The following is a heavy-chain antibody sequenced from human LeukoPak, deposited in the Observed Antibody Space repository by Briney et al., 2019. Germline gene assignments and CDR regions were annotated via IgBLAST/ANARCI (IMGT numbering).Heavy chain of an antibody. D-gene: IGHD3-3*01. CDR2: IYYSGST. Sequence: PSETLSLTCTVSGGSISSSSYYWGWIRQPPGKGLEWIGSIYYSGSTYYNPSLKSRVTISVDTSKNQFSLKLSSVTAADTAVYYCARHIGSRYDFWSGSSEVRNWGQGTLVTVSS. CDR1: GGSISSSSYY. J-gene: IGHJ4*02. CDR3: ARHIGSRYDFWSGSSEVRN. V-gene: IGHV4-39*01.